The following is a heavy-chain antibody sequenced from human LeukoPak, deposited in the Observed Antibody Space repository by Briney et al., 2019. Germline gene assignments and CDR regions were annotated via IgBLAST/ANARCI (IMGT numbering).Heavy chain of an antibody. Sequence: GGSLRLSCAASGFTFISYAMTWVRQAPGKGLEWVSGISGSGSRTYHADSVRGRLTISRDNSKNTLYLQMNSLRAEDTAVYYCAKDTLLGVITTTTPDYWGQGTLVTVSS. D-gene: IGHD3-22*01. CDR3: AKDTLLGVITTTTPDY. CDR2: ISGSGSRT. V-gene: IGHV3-23*01. J-gene: IGHJ4*02. CDR1: GFTFISYA.